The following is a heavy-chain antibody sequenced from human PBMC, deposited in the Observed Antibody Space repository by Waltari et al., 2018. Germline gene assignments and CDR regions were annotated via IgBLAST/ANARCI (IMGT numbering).Heavy chain of an antibody. V-gene: IGHV3-30-3*01. CDR1: GFTFSSYA. CDR3: ARVPTDGDDYWYFDL. Sequence: QVQLVESGGGVVQPGRSLRLSCAASGFTFSSYAMHWVRQAPGKGLEWVAVISYDGSNKYYADSVKGRFTISRDNSKNTLYLQMNSLRAEDTAVYYCARVPTDGDDYWYFDLWGRGTLVTVSS. CDR2: ISYDGSNK. D-gene: IGHD4-17*01. J-gene: IGHJ2*01.